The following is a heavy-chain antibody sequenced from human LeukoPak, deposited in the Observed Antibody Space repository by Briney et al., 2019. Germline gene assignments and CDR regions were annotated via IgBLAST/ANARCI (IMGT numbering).Heavy chain of an antibody. CDR2: INHSGST. CDR3: ARDEMATIGRALDY. J-gene: IGHJ4*02. V-gene: IGHV4-34*01. CDR1: GGSVSGYY. Sequence: MPSETLSLTCAVYGGSVSGYYWSWIRQPPGKGLEWIGEINHSGSTNYNPSLKSRVTISVDTSKNQFSLKLSSVTAADTAVYYCARDEMATIGRALDYWGQGTLVTVSS. D-gene: IGHD5-24*01.